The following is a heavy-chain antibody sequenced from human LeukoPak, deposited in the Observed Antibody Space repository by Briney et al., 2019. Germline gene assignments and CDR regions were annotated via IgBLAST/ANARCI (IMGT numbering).Heavy chain of an antibody. V-gene: IGHV4-59*08. CDR3: ARRRGWKQQLVYFDY. D-gene: IGHD1-1*01. Sequence: SETLSLTCTVSGGSITSYYWSWIRQPPGKGLEWNEYLFHSGTRRYNPSLRSRVTISADTTKNQIFLTLNSTTAADTAVYYCARRRGWKQQLVYFDYWGQGTLASVSS. J-gene: IGHJ4*02. CDR2: LFHSGTR. CDR1: GGSITSYY.